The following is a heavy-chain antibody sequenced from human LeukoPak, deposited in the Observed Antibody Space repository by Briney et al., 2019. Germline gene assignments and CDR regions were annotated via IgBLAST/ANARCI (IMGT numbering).Heavy chain of an antibody. Sequence: ASVKVSCKASGYTFTGYYMHWVRQAPGQGLEWMGRINPNSGGTNYAQKFQGRVTMTRDTSISTAYMELSRLRSDDTAVYYCAREWDTAMAFYYYYGMDVWGQGTTVTVSS. CDR1: GYTFTGYY. V-gene: IGHV1-2*06. J-gene: IGHJ6*02. CDR3: AREWDTAMAFYYYYGMDV. CDR2: INPNSGGT. D-gene: IGHD5-18*01.